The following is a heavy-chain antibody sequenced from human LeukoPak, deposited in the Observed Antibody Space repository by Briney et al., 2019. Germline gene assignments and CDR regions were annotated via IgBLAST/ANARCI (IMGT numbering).Heavy chain of an antibody. CDR1: RFTFSSYA. D-gene: IGHD3-10*01. CDR3: AKWGSGSYYKGSFDY. CDR2: ISGSGEST. Sequence: GGSVRLSCAASRFTFSSYAMSWVRQAPGKGLEWVSTISGSGESTYYADSVKGRFTISRDNSKNTLYRQMNSLRAEDTAVYYCAKWGSGSYYKGSFDYWGQGTLVPVSS. J-gene: IGHJ4*02. V-gene: IGHV3-23*01.